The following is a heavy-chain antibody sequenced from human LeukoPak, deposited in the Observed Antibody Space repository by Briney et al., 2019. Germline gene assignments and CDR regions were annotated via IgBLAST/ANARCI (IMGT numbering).Heavy chain of an antibody. CDR2: IYYSGST. J-gene: IGHJ4*02. Sequence: SETLSLTCTVSGGSISSYYWSWIRQPPGEGLEWIGYIYYSGSTNYNPSLKSRVTISVDTSKNQFSLKLSSVTAADTAVYYCARGMITFGGVIDYFDYWGQGTLVTVSS. V-gene: IGHV4-59*01. CDR3: ARGMITFGGVIDYFDY. D-gene: IGHD3-16*02. CDR1: GGSISSYY.